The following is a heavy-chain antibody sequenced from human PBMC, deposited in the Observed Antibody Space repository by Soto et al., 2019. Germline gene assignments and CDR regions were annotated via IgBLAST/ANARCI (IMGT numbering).Heavy chain of an antibody. CDR2: IDPSDSQT. D-gene: IGHD3-22*01. CDR3: ARQIYDSDTGPNFQYYFDS. J-gene: IGHJ4*02. CDR1: VYSFAGYW. Sequence: GESLKISCKVSVYSFAGYWITWVRQKPGKGLEWMGRIDPSDSQTYYSPSFRGHVTISATKSITTVFLQWSSLRASDTAVYYCARQIYDSDTGPNFQYYFDSWGQGTPVTVSS. V-gene: IGHV5-10-1*01.